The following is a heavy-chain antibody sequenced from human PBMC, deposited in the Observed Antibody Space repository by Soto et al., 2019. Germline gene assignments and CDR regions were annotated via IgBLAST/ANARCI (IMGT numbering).Heavy chain of an antibody. J-gene: IGHJ4*02. V-gene: IGHV3-21*01. D-gene: IGHD3-10*01. CDR3: ARDQSHYYGSGSYYTLFDY. CDR2: ISSSSSYI. Sequence: GGSLRLSCAASGFTFSSYSMNWVRQAPGKGLEWVSSISSSSSYIYYAGSVKGRFTISRDNAKNSLYLQMNSLRAEDTAVYYCARDQSHYYGSGSYYTLFDYWGQGTLVTVSS. CDR1: GFTFSSYS.